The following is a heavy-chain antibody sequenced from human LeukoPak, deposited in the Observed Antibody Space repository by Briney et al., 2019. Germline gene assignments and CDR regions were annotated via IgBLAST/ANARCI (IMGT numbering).Heavy chain of an antibody. J-gene: IGHJ3*02. V-gene: IGHV1-69*05. CDR2: IIPIFGTA. CDR3: ARDCSSTSCHETDHAFDI. D-gene: IGHD2-2*01. CDR1: GGTFSSYA. Sequence: GASVKVSCKASGGTFSSYAISWVRQAPGQGLEWMGGIIPIFGTANYAQKFQGRVTITTDESTSTAYMELSSLRSEDTAVYYCARDCSSTSCHETDHAFDIWGQGTMVTVSS.